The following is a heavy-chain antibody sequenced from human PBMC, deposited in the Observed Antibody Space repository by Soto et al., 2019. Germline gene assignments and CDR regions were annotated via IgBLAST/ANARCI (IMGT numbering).Heavy chain of an antibody. Sequence: QVQLVESGGGVVQPGRSLRLSCAASGFTSRTYAMHWVRQAPGKALEWVAVMSFDGSNKYYADSVKGRFTISRDNSKNTLYLQVNTLRAEDTAVYYCARTTMVRGDSTFYYYYPMDVWGQGTTVTVSA. CDR1: GFTSRTYA. CDR3: ARTTMVRGDSTFYYYYPMDV. V-gene: IGHV3-30*04. CDR2: MSFDGSNK. J-gene: IGHJ6*01. D-gene: IGHD3-10*01.